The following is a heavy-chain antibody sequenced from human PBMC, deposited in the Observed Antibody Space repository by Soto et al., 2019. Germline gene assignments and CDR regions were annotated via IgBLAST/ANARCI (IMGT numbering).Heavy chain of an antibody. Sequence: QMQLVQSGPEVKKPGTSVKVSCKASGFTFTSSAMQWVRQARGQRLEWIGWIVVGSGNTNYAQKFQERGTHTRDMSTSTAYMELSSMRSDDTAVYYCAAAGMVATLIAFDIWGQGTMVTVSS. CDR2: IVVGSGNT. J-gene: IGHJ3*02. D-gene: IGHD5-12*01. CDR1: GFTFTSSA. V-gene: IGHV1-58*02. CDR3: AAAGMVATLIAFDI.